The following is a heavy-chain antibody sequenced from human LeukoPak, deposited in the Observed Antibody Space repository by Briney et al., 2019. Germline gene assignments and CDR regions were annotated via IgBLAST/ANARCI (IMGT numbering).Heavy chain of an antibody. CDR3: AKDKESGKAPRELSY. CDR2: ISYDGSNK. J-gene: IGHJ4*02. Sequence: SGGSLRLSCAASGFTFSSYGMHWVRQAPGKGLEWVAVISYDGSNKYYADSVKGRFTISRDNSKNTLYLQMNSLRAEDTAVYYCAKDKESGKAPRELSYWGQGTLVTVSS. D-gene: IGHD1-26*01. V-gene: IGHV3-30*18. CDR1: GFTFSSYG.